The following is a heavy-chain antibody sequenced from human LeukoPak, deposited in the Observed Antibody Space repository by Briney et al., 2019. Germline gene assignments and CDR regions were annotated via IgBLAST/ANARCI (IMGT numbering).Heavy chain of an antibody. V-gene: IGHV4-39*01. J-gene: IGHJ4*02. CDR1: GGSIISSSYY. Sequence: SETLSLTCTVSGGSIISSSYYWGWIRQPPGKGLEWIGSIYYSGSTYYNPSLKSRVTISVDTSKNQFSLKLSSVTAADTAVCYCARHKWWYDYWGQGTLATVSS. D-gene: IGHD2-15*01. CDR2: IYYSGST. CDR3: ARHKWWYDY.